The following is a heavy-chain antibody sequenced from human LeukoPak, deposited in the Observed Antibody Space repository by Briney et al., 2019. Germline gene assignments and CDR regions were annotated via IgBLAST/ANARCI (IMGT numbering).Heavy chain of an antibody. CDR2: IKPDSGFT. V-gene: IGHV1-2*02. J-gene: IGHJ4*02. CDR1: GYAFTVRY. CDR3: STEDKHCKTTTCDDY. D-gene: IGHD2/OR15-2a*01. Sequence: VASVKVSCKAPGYAFTVRYMHWVRQVPGQGLEWMGFIKPDSGFTNYAEKFQDRVTMSRDTSITTVYMELSSLGSGDTALYYCSTEDKHCKTTTCDDYWGQGTLVTVSS.